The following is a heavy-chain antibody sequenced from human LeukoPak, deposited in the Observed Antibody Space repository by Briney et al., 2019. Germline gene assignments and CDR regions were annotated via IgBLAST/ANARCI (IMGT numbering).Heavy chain of an antibody. J-gene: IGHJ4*02. D-gene: IGHD2/OR15-2a*01. CDR3: ARVLVKTRGNYFHDDY. Sequence: ASVKVSCKASGYIFSSYSIVWVRQAPGQGLEWVGWISVYNGDTKYAQKLQGRVTLTTDTSTSTAYMELRSLRSDDTAVYYCARVLVKTRGNYFHDDYWGRGTLVTVSS. CDR2: ISVYNGDT. CDR1: GYIFSSYS. V-gene: IGHV1-18*01.